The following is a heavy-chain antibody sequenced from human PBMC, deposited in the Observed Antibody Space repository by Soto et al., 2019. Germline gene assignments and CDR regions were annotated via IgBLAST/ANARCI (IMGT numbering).Heavy chain of an antibody. CDR3: ARGGKTAMAAFDY. CDR2: ISSSSSYI. Sequence: GGSLRLSCAASGFTFSSYSMNWVRQAPGKGLEWVSSISSSSSYIYYADSVRGRFTISRDNAKNSLYLQMNSLRAEDTAVYYCARGGKTAMAAFDYWGQGTLVTVSS. J-gene: IGHJ4*02. CDR1: GFTFSSYS. D-gene: IGHD5-18*01. V-gene: IGHV3-21*01.